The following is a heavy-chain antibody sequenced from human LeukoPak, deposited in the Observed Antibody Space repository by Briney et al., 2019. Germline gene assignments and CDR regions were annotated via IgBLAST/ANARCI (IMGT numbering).Heavy chain of an antibody. CDR3: ARHGLSVGATTVDY. Sequence: PSETLSLTCAVYGESFSDYNWSWIRQPPGKGLEWIGEINHSGSTNYNPSLKSRVTISVGTSKNQFSLKLSSVTAADTAVYYCARHGLSVGATTVDYWGQGTLVTVSS. CDR2: INHSGST. CDR1: GESFSDYN. J-gene: IGHJ4*02. D-gene: IGHD1-26*01. V-gene: IGHV4-34*01.